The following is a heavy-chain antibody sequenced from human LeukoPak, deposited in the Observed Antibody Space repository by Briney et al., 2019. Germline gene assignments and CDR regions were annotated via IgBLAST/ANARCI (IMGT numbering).Heavy chain of an antibody. V-gene: IGHV3-33*06. CDR2: IWYDGSNK. CDR3: AKGMELQLVLPLWFDP. Sequence: GGSLRLSCAASGFTFSSYGMHWVRQAPGKGLEWVAVIWYDGSNKYYADSVKGRFTISRDNSKNTLYLQMNNLRAEDTAVYYCAKGMELQLVLPLWFDPWGQGTLVTVSS. J-gene: IGHJ5*02. CDR1: GFTFSSYG. D-gene: IGHD6-13*01.